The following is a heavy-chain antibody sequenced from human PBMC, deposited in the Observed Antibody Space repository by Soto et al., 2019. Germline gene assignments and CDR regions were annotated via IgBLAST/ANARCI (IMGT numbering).Heavy chain of an antibody. CDR3: ARVVYPHINPSWFDP. Sequence: GGSLRLSCAASGFSFRNSAMHWVRQAPGKGLEWVAMISFDGYNKYYADSVRGRFTISRDNPKNTLYLQMSSLRPEDTAVYFCARVVYPHINPSWFDPWGQGTLVTVSS. CDR1: GFSFRNSA. CDR2: ISFDGYNK. V-gene: IGHV3-30*04. J-gene: IGHJ5*02.